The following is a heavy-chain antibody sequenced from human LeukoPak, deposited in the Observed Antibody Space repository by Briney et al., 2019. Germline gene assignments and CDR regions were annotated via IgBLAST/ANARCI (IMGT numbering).Heavy chain of an antibody. Sequence: SGGSLRLSCAASGFTFSSYGMHWVRQAPGKGLEWVAVISYDGSNKYYADSVKGRFTISRDNSKNTLYLQMNSLRAEDTAVYYCAKGTSTYSSGSFDYWGRGTLVTVSS. CDR1: GFTFSSYG. CDR2: ISYDGSNK. J-gene: IGHJ4*02. D-gene: IGHD6-19*01. V-gene: IGHV3-30*18. CDR3: AKGTSTYSSGSFDY.